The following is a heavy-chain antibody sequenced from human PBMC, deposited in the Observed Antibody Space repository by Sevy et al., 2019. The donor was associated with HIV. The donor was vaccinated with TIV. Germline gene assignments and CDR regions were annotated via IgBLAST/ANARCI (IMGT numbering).Heavy chain of an antibody. CDR1: GFTVNSNY. CDR2: IHSDDTT. CDR3: ARGKSGYGYALNY. V-gene: IGHV3-66*01. J-gene: IGHJ4*02. Sequence: GGSLRLSCAASGFTVNSNYMTWVRQAPGKGLEGVSVIHSDDTTYQADSVKDRFTISRDNFKNTLFLHMSCLRAEDTAVYYCARGKSGYGYALNYWGQGTLVTVSS. D-gene: IGHD5-18*01.